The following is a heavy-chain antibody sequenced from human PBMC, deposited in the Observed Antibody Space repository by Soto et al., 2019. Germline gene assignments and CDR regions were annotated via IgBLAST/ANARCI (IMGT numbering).Heavy chain of an antibody. J-gene: IGHJ1*01. Sequence: EVQLVESGGGLVQPGGSLRLSCAASGFTFTNNWMHWVRQAPGKGLVWVSRINSDRTTTTYADSVTGRFTISRDNAKNTLDLQVKSLGGEDTAVYYCTRGGARGEGIDSFVNWAQGTLVTVSS. CDR3: TRGGARGEGIDSFVN. CDR2: INSDRTTT. V-gene: IGHV3-74*01. D-gene: IGHD3-16*01. CDR1: GFTFTNNW.